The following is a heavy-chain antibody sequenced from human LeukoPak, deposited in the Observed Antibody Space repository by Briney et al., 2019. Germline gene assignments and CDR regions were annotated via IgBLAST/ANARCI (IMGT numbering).Heavy chain of an antibody. J-gene: IGHJ4*02. CDR3: ARDPRGSLDY. Sequence: GGSLRLSCAASGFTFNTYSMNWVRQAPGKGLEWVASISSGGNYIYYADSLQGRFTISRDNAENSLFLQMNSLRVEDTAVYYCARDPRGSLDYWGQGTLVTVSS. D-gene: IGHD3-10*01. V-gene: IGHV3-21*06. CDR2: ISSGGNYI. CDR1: GFTFNTYS.